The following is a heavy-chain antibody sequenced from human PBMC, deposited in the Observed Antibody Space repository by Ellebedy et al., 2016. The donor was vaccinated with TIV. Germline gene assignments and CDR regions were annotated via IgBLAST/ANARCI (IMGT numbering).Heavy chain of an antibody. CDR3: ARAAEGFGDFDY. V-gene: IGHV3-53*01. D-gene: IGHD3-10*01. CDR2: FYRGGST. CDR1: GFNVSSYY. J-gene: IGHJ4*02. Sequence: GESLKISCAASGFNVSSYYMTWVRQAPGKGLEWVSLFYRGGSTYYADSVKGRFTISRDISKSTLYLQMNNVRAEDTAVYYCARAAEGFGDFDYWGQGTLVTVSS.